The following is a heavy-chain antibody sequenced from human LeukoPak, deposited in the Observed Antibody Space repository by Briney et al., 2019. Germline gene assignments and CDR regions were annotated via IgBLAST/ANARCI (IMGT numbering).Heavy chain of an antibody. CDR3: ARAIAVAGTRGAFDC. CDR1: GFTFSSYS. D-gene: IGHD6-19*01. V-gene: IGHV3-21*01. J-gene: IGHJ4*02. Sequence: GGSLRLSCAASGFTFSSYSMNWVRQAPGKGLEWVSSISSSSSYICYADSVKGRFTISRDNAKNSLYLQMNSLRAEDTAVYYCARAIAVAGTRGAFDCWGQGTLVTVSS. CDR2: ISSSSSYI.